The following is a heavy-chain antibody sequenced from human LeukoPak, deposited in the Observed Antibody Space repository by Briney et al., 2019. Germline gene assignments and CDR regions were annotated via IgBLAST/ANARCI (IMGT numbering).Heavy chain of an antibody. CDR1: GFTFSDYY. CDR3: ARDWYYYDSSGSYDAFDI. J-gene: IGHJ3*02. D-gene: IGHD3-22*01. Sequence: GGSLRLSCAASGFTFSDYYMSWIRQAPGKGLEWVSYISSSGSTIYYADSVKGRFTISRDNAKNTLYLQMNSLRAEDTAVYYCARDWYYYDSSGSYDAFDIWGQGTMVTVSS. V-gene: IGHV3-11*04. CDR2: ISSSGSTI.